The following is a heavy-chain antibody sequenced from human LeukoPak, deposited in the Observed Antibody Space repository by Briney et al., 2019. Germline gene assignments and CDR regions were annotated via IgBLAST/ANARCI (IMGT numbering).Heavy chain of an antibody. CDR2: INPNSGGT. V-gene: IGHV1-2*02. CDR1: GYTFTDYY. D-gene: IGHD3-22*01. Sequence: ASVKVSCKASGYTFTDYYMHWVRQAPGQGLEWMGWINPNSGGTNYAQKFQGRVTMTRDTSISTAYMELRRLRSDDTAVYYCARVDSSAELGYWGQGTLVTVSS. J-gene: IGHJ4*02. CDR3: ARVDSSAELGY.